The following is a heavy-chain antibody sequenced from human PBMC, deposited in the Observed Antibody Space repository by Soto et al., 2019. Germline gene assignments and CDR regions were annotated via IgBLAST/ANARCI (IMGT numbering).Heavy chain of an antibody. Sequence: GGSLRLSCAASGFTFSSYAMSWVRQAPGKGLEWVSAISGSGGSTYYADSVKGRFTISRDNSKNTLYLQMNSLRAEDTAVYYCAKDAIGLAVAGKDNWFDPWGQGTLVTVSS. CDR3: AKDAIGLAVAGKDNWFDP. CDR1: GFTFSSYA. V-gene: IGHV3-23*01. CDR2: ISGSGGST. D-gene: IGHD6-19*01. J-gene: IGHJ5*02.